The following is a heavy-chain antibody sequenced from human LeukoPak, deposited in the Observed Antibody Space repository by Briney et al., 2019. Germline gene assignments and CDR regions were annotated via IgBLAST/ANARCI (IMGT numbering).Heavy chain of an antibody. CDR2: INPNSGGT. V-gene: IGHV1-2*02. CDR1: GYTFTAYY. D-gene: IGHD3-10*01. J-gene: IGHJ5*02. Sequence: ASVKVSCEASGYTFTAYYMHWVRQAPGQGLEWMGWINPNSGGTNYAQTFQGRVTMTRDPSISTSYMELSRLTSDDTAVYYCARGIGSGSYGRFDPWGQGTLVTVSS. CDR3: ARGIGSGSYGRFDP.